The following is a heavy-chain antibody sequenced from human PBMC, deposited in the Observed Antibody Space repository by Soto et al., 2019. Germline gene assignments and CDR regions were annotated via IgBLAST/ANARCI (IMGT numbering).Heavy chain of an antibody. CDR2: IYYSGST. D-gene: IGHD2-2*01. CDR3: ARHVVPAANYFAY. Sequence: ETLSLTCTVSGGSISSYYWSWIRQPPGKGLEWIGYIYYSGSTNYNPSLKSRVTISVDTSKNQFSLKLSSVTVADTAVYYCARHVVPAANYFAYWGQGTLVTVSS. J-gene: IGHJ4*02. CDR1: GGSISSYY. V-gene: IGHV4-59*08.